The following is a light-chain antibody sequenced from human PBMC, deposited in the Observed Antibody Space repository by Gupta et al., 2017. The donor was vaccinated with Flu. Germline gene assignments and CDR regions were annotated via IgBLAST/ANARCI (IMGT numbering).Light chain of an antibody. CDR3: QHGLSTLT. CDR2: AAS. V-gene: IGKV1-39*01. CDR1: QSISRY. Sequence: DIQMTQSSSSMSASVGDRVTITCRASQSISRYLNWYQQKPGKDPKLLIYAASSLQSGVPSRFSGGGSDTDFTLTIISLQPKDFSTYYCQHGLSTLTFGPGTKVEVK. J-gene: IGKJ3*01.